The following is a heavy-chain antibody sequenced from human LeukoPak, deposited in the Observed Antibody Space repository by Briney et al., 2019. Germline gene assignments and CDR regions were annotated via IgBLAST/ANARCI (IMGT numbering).Heavy chain of an antibody. CDR1: GYSISSGYY. CDR3: ARGVAGYYFYCYMDA. V-gene: IGHV4-38-2*02. Sequence: SETLSLTCTVSGYSISSGYYWGWIRQPPGKGLEWIGSIYHSGNTYYSPSLKSRVAISVDTSKNQFSLNLSSVTAADSAVYYCARGVAGYYFYCYMDAWGKGTTVTVSS. J-gene: IGHJ6*03. D-gene: IGHD5-12*01. CDR2: IYHSGNT.